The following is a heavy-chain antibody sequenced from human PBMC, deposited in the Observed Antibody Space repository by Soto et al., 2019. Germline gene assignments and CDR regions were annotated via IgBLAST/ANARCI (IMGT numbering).Heavy chain of an antibody. V-gene: IGHV1-69*13. CDR3: ASSYYGSGSYPEYSYYGMDV. J-gene: IGHJ6*02. D-gene: IGHD3-10*01. CDR1: GGTFSSYS. CDR2: IIPIFGTA. Sequence: SVKVSCKASGGTFSSYSISWVRQAPGQGLEWMGGIIPIFGTANYAQKFQGRVTITADESTSTAYMELSSLRSEDTAVYYCASSYYGSGSYPEYSYYGMDVWGQGTTLTVSS.